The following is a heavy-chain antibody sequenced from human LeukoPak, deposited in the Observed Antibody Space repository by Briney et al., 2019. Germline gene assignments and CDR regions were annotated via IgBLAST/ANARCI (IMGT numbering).Heavy chain of an antibody. D-gene: IGHD2-21*02. CDR1: GFTFSSYG. CDR2: INWNGGST. V-gene: IGHV3-20*04. J-gene: IGHJ4*02. CDR3: ARDRGVVTARDYFDY. Sequence: RGSLRLSCAASGFTFSSYGMSWVRQAPGKGLEWVSGINWNGGSTGYADSVKGRFTISRDNAKNSLYLQMNSLRAEDTALYYCARDRGVVTARDYFDYWGQGTLVTVSS.